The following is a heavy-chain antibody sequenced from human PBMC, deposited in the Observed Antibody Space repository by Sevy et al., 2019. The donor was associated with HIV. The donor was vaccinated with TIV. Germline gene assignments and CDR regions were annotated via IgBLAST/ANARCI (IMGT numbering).Heavy chain of an antibody. CDR1: GFTFSSYG. J-gene: IGHJ4*02. Sequence: GGSLRLSCAASGFTFSSYGMHWVRQAPGKGLEWVAVISYDGSNKYYADSVKGRFTISRDNSKNTLYLQMNSLRADDTAVYYCAKEIYGGNSGGKVAFDSWGQGTLVTVSS. V-gene: IGHV3-30*18. CDR3: AKEIYGGNSGGKVAFDS. CDR2: ISYDGSNK. D-gene: IGHD4-17*01.